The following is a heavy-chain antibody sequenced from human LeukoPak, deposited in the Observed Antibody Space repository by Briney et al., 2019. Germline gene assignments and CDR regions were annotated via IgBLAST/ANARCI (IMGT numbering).Heavy chain of an antibody. CDR1: GFTFSTYV. CDR2: ISGSGDNT. D-gene: IGHD3-9*01. CDR3: AKGSGYDTDFDY. Sequence: PGGSLRLSCAASGFTFSTYVMSWVRQAPGKGLKWVSGISGSGDNTYHADSVEGRFTVSRDNSKNTLYLQMNSLRAEDTAIYYCAKGSGYDTDFDYWGQGTLVTVSS. V-gene: IGHV3-23*01. J-gene: IGHJ4*02.